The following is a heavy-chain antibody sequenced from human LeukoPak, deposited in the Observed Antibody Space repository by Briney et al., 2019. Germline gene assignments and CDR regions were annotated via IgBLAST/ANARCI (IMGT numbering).Heavy chain of an antibody. CDR3: ARAGVHRERWLQLKIYDAFDI. D-gene: IGHD5-24*01. V-gene: IGHV4-61*01. J-gene: IGHJ3*02. CDR1: GGSISDSISRYY. Sequence: PSETLSLTCTVSGGSISDSISRYYWTWIRQPPGKGLEWIGYIYYSGSTNYNPSLKSRVTISVDTSKNQFPLKLSSVTAADTAVYYCARAGVHRERWLQLKIYDAFDIWGQGTMVTVSS. CDR2: IYYSGST.